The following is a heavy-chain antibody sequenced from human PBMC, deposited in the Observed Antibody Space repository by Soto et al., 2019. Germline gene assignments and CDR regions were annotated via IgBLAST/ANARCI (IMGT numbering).Heavy chain of an antibody. CDR3: AGLDILPGSPPPTAFDI. V-gene: IGHV4-39*01. J-gene: IGHJ3*02. CDR2: IYYSGST. Sequence: QLQLQESGPGLVKPSETLSLTCTVSGGSISSSSYYWGWIRQPPGKGLEWIGSIYYSGSTYYNPSLKIRVTISVDTSKNRSPLNLSSVTAAERAVFYWAGLDILPGSPPPTAFDIWGQGTMVTVSS. CDR1: GGSISSSSYY. D-gene: IGHD3-9*01.